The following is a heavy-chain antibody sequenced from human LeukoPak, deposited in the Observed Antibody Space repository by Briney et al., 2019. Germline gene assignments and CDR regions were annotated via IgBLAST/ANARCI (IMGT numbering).Heavy chain of an antibody. CDR2: IYPGDSDT. Sequence: GASLQISCKGSGSIFTSYWIGWVRQLPGKGLEWMGIIYPGDSDTRYSPSFQGQVTISADKSISTAYLQWSSLKASDTAMYYCARHGGSGWLPFDYWGQGTLVTVSS. CDR1: GSIFTSYW. V-gene: IGHV5-51*01. D-gene: IGHD6-19*01. CDR3: ARHGGSGWLPFDY. J-gene: IGHJ4*02.